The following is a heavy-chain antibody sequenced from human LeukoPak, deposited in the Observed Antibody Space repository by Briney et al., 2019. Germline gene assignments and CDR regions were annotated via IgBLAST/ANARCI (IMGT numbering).Heavy chain of an antibody. CDR1: GFTFSTYA. V-gene: IGHV3-23*01. D-gene: IGHD2-2*01. Sequence: GGSLRLSYAASGFTFSTYAMSWVRQAPGKGLEWVSAISGSGGSTYYADSVKGRFTISRDNSKNTLYLQMNSLRAEDTAVYYCAKDGGFIVVVPEATFDPWGQGTLVTVSS. CDR3: AKDGGFIVVVPEATFDP. CDR2: ISGSGGST. J-gene: IGHJ5*02.